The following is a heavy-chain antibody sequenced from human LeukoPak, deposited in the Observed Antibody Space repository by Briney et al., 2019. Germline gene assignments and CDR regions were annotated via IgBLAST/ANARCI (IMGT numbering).Heavy chain of an antibody. V-gene: IGHV3-23*01. D-gene: IGHD6-19*01. CDR2: ISGSGGST. CDR1: GFTFSSYA. J-gene: IGHJ4*02. CDR3: AKPLEVALGHDY. Sequence: PGGSLRLSCAAFGFTFSSYAMSWVRQAPGKGLEWVSAISGSGGSTYYADSVKGRFTVSRDNSKNTLYLQMNSLRAEDTAVYYCAKPLEVALGHDYWGQGTLVTVSS.